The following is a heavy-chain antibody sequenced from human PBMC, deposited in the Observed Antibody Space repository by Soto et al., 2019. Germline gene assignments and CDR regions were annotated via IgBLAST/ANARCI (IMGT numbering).Heavy chain of an antibody. J-gene: IGHJ3*02. D-gene: IGHD3-3*01. CDR3: ARSSYYDFWSGYYPRDAFDI. V-gene: IGHV4-39*01. CDR1: GGSISSSSYY. Sequence: PSETLSLTCTVSGGSISSSSYYWGWIRQPPGKGLEWIGSIYYSGSTYYNPSLKNRVTISVDTSKNQFSLKLSSVTAADTAVYYCARSSYYDFWSGYYPRDAFDIWGQGTMVTVSS. CDR2: IYYSGST.